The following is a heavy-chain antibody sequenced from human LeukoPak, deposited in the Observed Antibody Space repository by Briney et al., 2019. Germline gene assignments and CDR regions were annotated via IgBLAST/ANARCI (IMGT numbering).Heavy chain of an antibody. D-gene: IGHD2-2*01. CDR1: GGSISSYY. Sequence: PSETLSLTCTVSGGSISSYYWSWIRQPAGKGLEWIGRIYTSGSTNYNPSLKSRVTMSVDTSKNQFSLKLSSVTAADTAVYYCARATAYCSSTSCHLNYYYYMDVWGKGTTVTISS. V-gene: IGHV4-4*07. CDR2: IYTSGST. J-gene: IGHJ6*03. CDR3: ARATAYCSSTSCHLNYYYYMDV.